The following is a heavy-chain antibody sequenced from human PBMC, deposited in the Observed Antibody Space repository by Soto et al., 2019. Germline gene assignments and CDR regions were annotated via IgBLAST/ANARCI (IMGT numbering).Heavy chain of an antibody. V-gene: IGHV3-23*01. D-gene: IGHD6-19*01. Sequence: EVQLLESGGGLVQPGGSLRLSCAASGFTFSSYAMSWVRQAPGKGLEWVSGISGSGDSTYYADSVKGRFTISRDNSKKTVYLQRNSLRADDTAVYYCAKGVPGIAVAGTGYFQHWGQGTLVTVSS. CDR3: AKGVPGIAVAGTGYFQH. CDR2: ISGSGDST. J-gene: IGHJ1*01. CDR1: GFTFSSYA.